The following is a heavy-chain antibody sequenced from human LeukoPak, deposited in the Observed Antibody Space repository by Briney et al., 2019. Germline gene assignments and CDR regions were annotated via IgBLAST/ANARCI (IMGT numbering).Heavy chain of an antibody. Sequence: GGSLRLSCAASGFTFSDYYMSWIRQAPGMGLEWVSYISSSGGTMYYADSVKGRFTISRDNAKNSLYLQMNSLRAEDTAVYYCASNYDFWSGYFLHSSFDYWGQGTLVTVSS. D-gene: IGHD3-3*01. V-gene: IGHV3-11*01. CDR3: ASNYDFWSGYFLHSSFDY. J-gene: IGHJ4*02. CDR1: GFTFSDYY. CDR2: ISSSGGTM.